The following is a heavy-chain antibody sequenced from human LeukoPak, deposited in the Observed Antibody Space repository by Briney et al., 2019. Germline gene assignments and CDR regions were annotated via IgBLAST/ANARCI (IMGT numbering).Heavy chain of an antibody. Sequence: SETLSLTCAVYGGSLSGYYWSWIRQPPGKGLEWIGEINHSGSTNYNPSLNSRVTISVDTSKNQFSLKLSSVTAADTAVYYCARMRTSDYMDVWGKGTTVTVSS. CDR3: ARMRTSDYMDV. CDR1: GGSLSGYY. D-gene: IGHD1-26*01. CDR2: INHSGST. J-gene: IGHJ6*03. V-gene: IGHV4-34*01.